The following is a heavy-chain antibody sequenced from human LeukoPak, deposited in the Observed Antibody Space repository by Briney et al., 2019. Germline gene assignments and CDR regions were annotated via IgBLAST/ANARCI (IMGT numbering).Heavy chain of an antibody. Sequence: PGGSLRLSCAASGLTVSSNYMSWVRQAPGEGLNWVSVIYSGGGTYYAESVKGRFTISRDISKNTLFLEMNTLRAEDTAIYYCARGVERATKVGTFDVWGQGTMVTVSS. D-gene: IGHD5-24*01. CDR2: IYSGGGT. CDR3: ARGVERATKVGTFDV. CDR1: GLTVSSNY. J-gene: IGHJ3*01. V-gene: IGHV3-66*01.